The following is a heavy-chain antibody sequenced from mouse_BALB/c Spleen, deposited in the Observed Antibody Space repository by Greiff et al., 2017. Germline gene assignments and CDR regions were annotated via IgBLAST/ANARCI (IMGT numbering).Heavy chain of an antibody. D-gene: IGHD6-2*01. CDR1: GFTFSSYG. J-gene: IGHJ4*01. Sequence: EVKLVESGGGLVQPGGSLKLSCAASGFTFSSYGMSWVRQTPDKRLELVATINSNGGSTYYPDSVKGRFTISRDNAKNTLYLQMSSLKSEDTAMYYCARDLWFFYAMDYWGQGTSVTVSS. CDR3: ARDLWFFYAMDY. CDR2: INSNGGST. V-gene: IGHV5-6-3*01.